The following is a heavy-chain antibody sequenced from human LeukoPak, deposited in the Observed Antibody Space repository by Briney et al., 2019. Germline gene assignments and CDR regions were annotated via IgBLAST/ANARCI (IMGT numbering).Heavy chain of an antibody. V-gene: IGHV3-23*01. CDR2: VSGSAVRT. J-gene: IGHJ3*02. D-gene: IGHD5-12*01. Sequence: GGSLRLSCTASGFIFSQYGMSWVRQGPGKGLEWVSAVSGSAVRTHYADSLKGRFTISRDNSKDTLYLQMNSLRAEDTAVYYCAKDRRGFSGYDPYDAFDIWGQGTMVTVSS. CDR3: AKDRRGFSGYDPYDAFDI. CDR1: GFIFSQYG.